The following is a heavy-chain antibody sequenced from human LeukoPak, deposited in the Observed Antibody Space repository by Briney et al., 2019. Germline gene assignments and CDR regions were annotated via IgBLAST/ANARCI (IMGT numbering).Heavy chain of an antibody. CDR1: GFSVDSNH. V-gene: IGHV3-66*02. Sequence: GGSLRLSCAASGFSVDSNHMSWVRQAPDKGLEWVSVIYRAGSAYYAGSVKGRFTISRDNSKNALYLQMNSLRVGDTATYYCAREGCSGGTCYGYFDSWGQGTLVTVSS. J-gene: IGHJ4*02. CDR2: IYRAGSA. D-gene: IGHD2-15*01. CDR3: AREGCSGGTCYGYFDS.